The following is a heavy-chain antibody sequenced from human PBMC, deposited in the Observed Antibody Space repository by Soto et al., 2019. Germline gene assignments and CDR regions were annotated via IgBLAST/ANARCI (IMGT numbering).Heavy chain of an antibody. V-gene: IGHV3-74*03. Sequence: GGSLRLSCAASGVTFSIYWMHWVRQAPGKGLVWVSRINGDGSSTTYADSVKGRFTISRDNAKNTLYLQMNSLRAEDTAVYYCARDPANPPDLDHWGQGTLVTVSS. CDR1: GVTFSIYW. CDR2: INGDGSST. J-gene: IGHJ4*02. D-gene: IGHD2-8*01. CDR3: ARDPANPPDLDH.